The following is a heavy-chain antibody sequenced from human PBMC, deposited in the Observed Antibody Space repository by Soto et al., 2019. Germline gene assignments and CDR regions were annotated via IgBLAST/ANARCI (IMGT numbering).Heavy chain of an antibody. V-gene: IGHV3-23*01. CDR1: GFTFSSYG. J-gene: IGHJ5*02. CDR3: AKDRGATGTTVRFDP. D-gene: IGHD1-7*01. CDR2: ISGSGGST. Sequence: EVKLLESGGGLVQPGGSLRLSCAASGFTFSSYGMSWVRQAPEKGLEWVSSISGSGGSTYYADSVKGRFSISRDNSRDTLYLQMSSLRVEDTAVYYCAKDRGATGTTVRFDPWGQGTLVTVSS.